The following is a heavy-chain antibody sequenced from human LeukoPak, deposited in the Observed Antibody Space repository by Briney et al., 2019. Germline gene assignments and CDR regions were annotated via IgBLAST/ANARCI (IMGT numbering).Heavy chain of an antibody. V-gene: IGHV3-30-3*01. D-gene: IGHD5-24*01. CDR2: ISYDGSNK. J-gene: IGHJ4*02. CDR3: ATLVEMATIVFDY. Sequence: GSLRLSCAAPGVTFSSYAMHRVRQAPGKGLEWVAVISYDGSNKYYADSVKGRFTTSRDTSKNTMYLQMNSLRAEDTAVYYCATLVEMATIVFDYWGQGTLVTVSS. CDR1: GVTFSSYA.